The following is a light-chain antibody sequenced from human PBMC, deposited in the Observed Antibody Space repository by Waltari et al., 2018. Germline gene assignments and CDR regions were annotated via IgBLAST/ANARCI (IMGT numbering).Light chain of an antibody. CDR1: QSLVHSDGNTY. CDR2: KVS. Sequence: DVVMSQSPLSLPVTLGQPDSISCRSSQSLVHSDGNTYLNWFQQRPGQSPRRLIYKVSRRDSGVPDRFSGSGSGTDFTLKISRVEAEDVGVYYCMHATNWPLTFGQGTKVEIK. V-gene: IGKV2-30*02. J-gene: IGKJ1*01. CDR3: MHATNWPLT.